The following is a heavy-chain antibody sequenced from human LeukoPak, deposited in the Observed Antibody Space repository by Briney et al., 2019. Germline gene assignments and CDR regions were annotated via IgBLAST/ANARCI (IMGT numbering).Heavy chain of an antibody. CDR2: ISYDGSNK. CDR1: GFTFSSYA. D-gene: IGHD6-6*01. Sequence: PGGSLRLSCAASGFTFSSYAMHWVRQAPGKGLEWVAVISYDGSNKYYADSVKGRFTISRDNAKNSLYLQMNSLRAEDTAVYYCARDPRAGIAARPGYFDYWGQGTLVTVSS. CDR3: ARDPRAGIAARPGYFDY. J-gene: IGHJ4*02. V-gene: IGHV3-30-3*01.